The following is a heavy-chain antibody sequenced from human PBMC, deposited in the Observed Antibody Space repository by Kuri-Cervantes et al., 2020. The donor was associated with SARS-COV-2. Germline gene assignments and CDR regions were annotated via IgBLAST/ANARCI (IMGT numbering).Heavy chain of an antibody. J-gene: IGHJ3*02. D-gene: IGHD1-26*01. V-gene: IGHV1-69*04. CDR2: IIPILGTA. CDR1: GGTFSSYA. CDR3: ARMSLLRNDAFDI. Sequence: SVKVSCKASGGTFSSYAISWVRQAPGQGLEWMGRIIPILGTANYAQKFQGRVTITADKSTSTAYMELSSLRSEDTAVYYCARMSLLRNDAFDIWGQGTMVTVSS.